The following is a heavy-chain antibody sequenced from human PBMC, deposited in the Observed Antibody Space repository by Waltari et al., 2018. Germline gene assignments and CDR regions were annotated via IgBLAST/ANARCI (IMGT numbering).Heavy chain of an antibody. Sequence: QVHLQQWGAGLLKPSETLSLTCAVYGGSFSGYYWTWIRQPPGKGLQWIGEINHSGRTNYNPSLKSRVTISVDKSKNQFSLKLTSVTAADTAVYFCARSRIAVASIAFDSWGPGTLVTVSS. V-gene: IGHV4-34*01. CDR2: INHSGRT. D-gene: IGHD6-19*01. J-gene: IGHJ4*02. CDR3: ARSRIAVASIAFDS. CDR1: GGSFSGYY.